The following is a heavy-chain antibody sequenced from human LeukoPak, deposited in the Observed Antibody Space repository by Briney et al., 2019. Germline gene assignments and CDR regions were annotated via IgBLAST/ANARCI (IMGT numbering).Heavy chain of an antibody. D-gene: IGHD3-10*01. CDR3: ARVPHAMVRGVIITEFYFDY. CDR2: ISSSSNYI. Sequence: AGGSLRLSCAASGLTFSSYSMNWVRQAPGKGLEWVSSISSSSNYIYYADSVKGRFTISRDNAKNSLYLQMNSPRAEDTAVYYCARVPHAMVRGVIITEFYFDYWGQGTLVTVSS. CDR1: GLTFSSYS. J-gene: IGHJ4*02. V-gene: IGHV3-21*01.